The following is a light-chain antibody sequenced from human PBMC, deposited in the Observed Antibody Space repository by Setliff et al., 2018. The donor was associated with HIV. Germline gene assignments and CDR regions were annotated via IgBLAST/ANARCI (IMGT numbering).Light chain of an antibody. J-gene: IGLJ1*01. CDR3: QSYDSSLSAYV. V-gene: IGLV2-14*03. Sequence: QSVLTQPASVSGSPGQSITISCTGTSGDVGGYNYVSWYQQHPGKAPKLMIYDVSNRPSGVSNRFSGSKSGNTASLAITGLQGEDEAEYYCQSYDSSLSAYVFGSGTKVTV. CDR2: DVS. CDR1: SGDVGGYNY.